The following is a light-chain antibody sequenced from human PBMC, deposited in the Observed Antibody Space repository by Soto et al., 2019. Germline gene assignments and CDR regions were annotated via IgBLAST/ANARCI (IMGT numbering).Light chain of an antibody. CDR3: QQYGSSRFT. Sequence: EIVLTQSPATLSLSPGDRATLSCRASQSISSSYLAWYQQKPGQAPRLLVYGSSIRATGIPDRISGSGSVTDFILTIRRLEPEDFAVYYCQQYGSSRFTFGPGTKVDIK. V-gene: IGKV3-20*01. J-gene: IGKJ3*01. CDR2: GSS. CDR1: QSISSSY.